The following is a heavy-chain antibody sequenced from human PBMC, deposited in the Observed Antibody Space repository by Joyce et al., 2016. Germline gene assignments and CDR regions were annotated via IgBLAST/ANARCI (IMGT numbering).Heavy chain of an antibody. CDR3: ARIGYGVSLGNGFDP. D-gene: IGHD2-15*01. CDR2: ISHDGDR. Sequence: QVHLVESGGGVVQPGNSMRLSCVVSGIDISVYACNWVRQAPDKGLDWVTTISHDGDRRYADSVKGRFTGSRDDSKKMVDLEMNNLRVDDTAICYCARIGYGVSLGNGFDPWGQGTPVTVSS. CDR1: GIDISVYA. J-gene: IGHJ5*02. V-gene: IGHV3-30-3*01.